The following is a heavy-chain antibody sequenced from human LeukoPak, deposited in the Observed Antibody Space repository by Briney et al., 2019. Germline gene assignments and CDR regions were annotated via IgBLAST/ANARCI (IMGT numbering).Heavy chain of an antibody. J-gene: IGHJ4*02. V-gene: IGHV1-69*13. CDR1: GGTFSSYA. CDR2: IIPFFGTA. Sequence: SVKVFCKASGGTFSSYAISWVRQAPGQGLEWMGGIIPFFGTANYAQKFQDRVTITADESTSTAYMELSGLKFDDTAVYYCAKDPSMVRGQNTPYFDYWGQGTLVTVSS. D-gene: IGHD3-10*01. CDR3: AKDPSMVRGQNTPYFDY.